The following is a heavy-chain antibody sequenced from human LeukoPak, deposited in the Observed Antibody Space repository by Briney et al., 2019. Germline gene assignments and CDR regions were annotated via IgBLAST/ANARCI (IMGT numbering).Heavy chain of an antibody. CDR2: ISSSGTTT. CDR1: GFTFGDYF. D-gene: IGHD3-22*01. V-gene: IGHV3-11*01. Sequence: TGGSLRLSCAASGFTFGDYFMSWVRQAPGKGLEWVSFISSSGTTTYYEDSVKGRFTISRDNAKTSLFLRMNSLRVEDTAVYYCARVGHYYESSGYLRYYFGLDVWGPGTTVTVSS. J-gene: IGHJ6*02. CDR3: ARVGHYYESSGYLRYYFGLDV.